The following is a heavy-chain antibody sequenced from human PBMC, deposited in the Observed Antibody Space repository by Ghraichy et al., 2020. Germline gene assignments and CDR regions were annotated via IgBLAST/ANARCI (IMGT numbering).Heavy chain of an antibody. J-gene: IGHJ6*03. CDR3: ARERITYYYGSGPFYYYYYMDV. Sequence: SQTLSLTCAISGDSVSSNSAAWNWIRQSPSRGLEWLGRTYYRSKWYNDYAVSVKSRITINPDTSKNQFSLQLNSVTPEDTAVYYCARERITYYYGSGPFYYYYYMDVWGKGTTVTVSS. V-gene: IGHV6-1*01. CDR1: GDSVSSNSAA. CDR2: TYYRSKWYN. D-gene: IGHD3-10*01.